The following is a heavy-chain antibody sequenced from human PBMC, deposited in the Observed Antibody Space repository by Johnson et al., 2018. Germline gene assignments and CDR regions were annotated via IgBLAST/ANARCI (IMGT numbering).Heavy chain of an antibody. J-gene: IGHJ3*02. CDR2: ISGGGGMT. CDR3: AKNIVVMTSIAIGAFDI. V-gene: IGHV3-23*04. Sequence: DQLVQSGGGLVQPGGSLRLSCAASGFIFGDYEIYWVRQVPGKGLEWVSVISGGGGMTSYADSVKGRFTVSRDNSKRTVFLQMTSLRAEHTAMYYCAKNIVVMTSIAIGAFDIWGQGTMVAVSS. D-gene: IGHD2-21*02. CDR1: GFIFGDYE.